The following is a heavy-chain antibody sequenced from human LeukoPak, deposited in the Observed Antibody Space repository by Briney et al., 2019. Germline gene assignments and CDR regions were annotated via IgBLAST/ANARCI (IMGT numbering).Heavy chain of an antibody. CDR1: GYTFTSYG. CDR2: ISAYNGNT. Sequence: ASVKVSCKASGYTFTSYGISWVRQAPGQGLEWMGWISAYNGNTNYAQKLQGRVTMTTDTSTSTAYMELRSLRSDDTAVYYCARVGYYDSSGYHYVLYYFDYWGQGTLVTVSS. J-gene: IGHJ4*02. D-gene: IGHD3-22*01. V-gene: IGHV1-18*01. CDR3: ARVGYYDSSGYHYVLYYFDY.